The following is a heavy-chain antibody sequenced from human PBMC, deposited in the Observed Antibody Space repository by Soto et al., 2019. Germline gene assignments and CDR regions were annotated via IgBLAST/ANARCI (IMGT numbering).Heavy chain of an antibody. D-gene: IGHD6-13*01. V-gene: IGHV5-51*01. Sequence: PGESLKISCKASGYSFTTYWIGWVRQMPGKGLEWMGIIYPGDSDTRYRPSFQGQVTVSADKSISTAYLQWSSLKASDTAMYYCARKARYSSSLPDWGQGTLVTVSS. CDR2: IYPGDSDT. CDR1: GYSFTTYW. J-gene: IGHJ4*02. CDR3: ARKARYSSSLPD.